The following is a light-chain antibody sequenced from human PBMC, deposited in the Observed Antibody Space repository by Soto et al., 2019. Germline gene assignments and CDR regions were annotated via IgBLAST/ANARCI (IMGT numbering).Light chain of an antibody. CDR3: QSYDNTQSGYG. CDR1: SYSIGAGYD. V-gene: IGLV1-40*01. Sequence: TLLTRPRWGTVCAGVWSPIVCTWRSYSIGAGYDVHWYQQLPGRAPKPLIYGNSNRPSGVPDRFSGSKSGTSATLVITGLQAEDEADYFRQSYDNTQSGYGFGTGTKVTVL. CDR2: GNS. J-gene: IGLJ1*01.